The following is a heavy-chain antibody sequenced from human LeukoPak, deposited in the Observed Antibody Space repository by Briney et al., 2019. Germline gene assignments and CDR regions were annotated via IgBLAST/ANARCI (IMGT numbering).Heavy chain of an antibody. Sequence: GGSLRLSCATSGFNFEDYAINWVRRAPGKGLEWVGLITSKAYGGTTELAASVKGRFSISRDESKPIAYLQMNSLKIEDTGVYYCTGEVERGGSYWGGDSWGQGTQVTVSS. CDR3: TGEVERGGSYWGGDS. V-gene: IGHV3-49*04. J-gene: IGHJ4*02. CDR2: ITSKAYGGTT. CDR1: GFNFEDYA. D-gene: IGHD1-26*01.